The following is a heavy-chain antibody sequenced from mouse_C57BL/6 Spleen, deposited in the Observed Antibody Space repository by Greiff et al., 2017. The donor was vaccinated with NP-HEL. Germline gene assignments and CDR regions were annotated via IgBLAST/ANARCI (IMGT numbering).Heavy chain of an antibody. CDR3: ANTVPPWFAY. V-gene: IGHV1-22*01. CDR2: INPNNGGT. CDR1: GYTFTDYN. Sequence: EVQRVESGPELVKPGASVKMSCKASGYTFTDYNMHWVKQSHGKSLEWIGYINPNNGGTSYNQKFKGKATLTVNKSSSTAYMELRSLTSEDSAVYYCANTVPPWFAYWGQGTLVTVSA. D-gene: IGHD1-1*01. J-gene: IGHJ3*01.